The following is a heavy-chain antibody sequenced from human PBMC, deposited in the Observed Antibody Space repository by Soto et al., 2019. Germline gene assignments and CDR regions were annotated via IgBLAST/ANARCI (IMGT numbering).Heavy chain of an antibody. CDR2: IYYSGST. CDR3: AVVVDYDILTGYYNFDY. J-gene: IGHJ4*02. D-gene: IGHD3-9*01. V-gene: IGHV4-39*01. Sequence: SETLSLTCTVSGGSISSSSYYWGWIRQPPGKGLEWIGSIYYSGSTYYNPSLKSRVTISVDTSKNQFSLKLSSVTAADTAVYYCAVVVDYDILTGYYNFDYWGQGTLVTVSS. CDR1: GGSISSSSYY.